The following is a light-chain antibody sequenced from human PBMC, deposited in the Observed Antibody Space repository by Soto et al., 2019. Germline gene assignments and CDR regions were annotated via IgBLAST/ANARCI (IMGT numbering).Light chain of an antibody. Sequence: QSVLTQPASVSGSPGQSITISCTGTSSDVGNYRYVSWYQQHPGKAPKLMVYEVTNRLSEVSDRFSGSKSGNTASLTISGLQAEDEADYYCSSYTTRSTRVFGGGTKGTVL. J-gene: IGLJ3*02. CDR2: EVT. V-gene: IGLV2-14*01. CDR3: SSYTTRSTRV. CDR1: SSDVGNYRY.